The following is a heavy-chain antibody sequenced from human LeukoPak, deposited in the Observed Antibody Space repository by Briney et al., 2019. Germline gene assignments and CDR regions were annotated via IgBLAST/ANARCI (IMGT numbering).Heavy chain of an antibody. V-gene: IGHV1-46*01. D-gene: IGHD3-22*01. Sequence: ASVKVSCKASGYTFTSYYMHWVRQAPGQGLEWMGIINPSGGSTSYAQKFQGRVTMTRDTSTSTAYMELSRLRSDDTAVYYCARVKTMIIVVSLFDYWGQGTLVTVSS. J-gene: IGHJ4*02. CDR1: GYTFTSYY. CDR3: ARVKTMIIVVSLFDY. CDR2: INPSGGST.